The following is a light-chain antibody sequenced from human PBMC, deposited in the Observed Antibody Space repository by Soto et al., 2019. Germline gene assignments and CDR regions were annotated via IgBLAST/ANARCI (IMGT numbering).Light chain of an antibody. CDR3: QQSYSTPRT. CDR1: QSITNY. CDR2: AAS. V-gene: IGKV1-39*01. J-gene: IGKJ1*01. Sequence: DIQMTQSPSSLSASVGDRVTITCRASQSITNYLNWYQQKPGKAPKLLIYAASTLQSGVPPRFSGSGSGTDFTLTIISLQPEDFATYYCQQSYSTPRTFGQGTPVEIK.